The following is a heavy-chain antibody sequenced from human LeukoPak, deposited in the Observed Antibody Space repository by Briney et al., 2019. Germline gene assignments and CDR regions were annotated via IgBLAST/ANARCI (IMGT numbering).Heavy chain of an antibody. V-gene: IGHV7-4-1*02. Sequence: GASVKVSCKASGYTFSNYPTIWVRQAPEQGLEWMGWINTNTGNPTYAQGFTGRFVFSLDTSVSTAYLQISSLKAEDTAMYYCARGGFSRGQGSPFDYWGQGTLVTVSS. J-gene: IGHJ4*02. D-gene: IGHD6-19*01. CDR2: INTNTGNP. CDR3: ARGGFSRGQGSPFDY. CDR1: GYTFSNYP.